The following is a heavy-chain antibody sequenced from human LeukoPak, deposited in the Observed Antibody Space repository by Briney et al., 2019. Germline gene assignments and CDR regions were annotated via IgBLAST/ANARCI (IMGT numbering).Heavy chain of an antibody. CDR2: FDPEDGET. D-gene: IGHD3-10*01. Sequence: ASVKVSCKVSVYTLTELSMHWVRQAPGKGLEWMGGFDPEDGETIYAQKYEGRVTMTEDTSTDTAYMELSSLRSEDTAVYYCHPYYYGSGIDDDYWGQGTLVTVSS. V-gene: IGHV1-24*01. CDR3: HPYYYGSGIDDDY. CDR1: VYTLTELS. J-gene: IGHJ4*02.